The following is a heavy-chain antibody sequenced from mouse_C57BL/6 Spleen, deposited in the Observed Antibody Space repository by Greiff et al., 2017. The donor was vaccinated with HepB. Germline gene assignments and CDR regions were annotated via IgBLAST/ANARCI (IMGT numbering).Heavy chain of an antibody. CDR1: GYAFSSSW. J-gene: IGHJ1*03. CDR2: IYPGDGDT. V-gene: IGHV1-82*01. CDR3: ARGFTTVVDWYFDV. D-gene: IGHD1-1*01. Sequence: VQLQQSGPELVKPGASVKISCKASGYAFSSSWMNWVKQRPGKGLEWIGRIYPGDGDTNYNGKFKGKATLTADKSSSTAYMQLSSLTSEDSAVYFGARGFTTVVDWYFDVWGTGTTVTVSS.